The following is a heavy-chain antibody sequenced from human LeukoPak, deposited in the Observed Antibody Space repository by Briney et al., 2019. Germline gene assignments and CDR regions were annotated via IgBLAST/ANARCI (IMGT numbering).Heavy chain of an antibody. D-gene: IGHD7-27*01. Sequence: GESLKLSCKGSGYTFTNHWIAWVRQMPGKGLEWMWIIYPADSDTRYSPSFQGQVTISADKSVRTAYLQWSSLKATDTAMYYCAFGASNWDQFDYWGQGTLVTVSS. V-gene: IGHV5-51*01. J-gene: IGHJ4*02. CDR3: AFGASNWDQFDY. CDR1: GYTFTNHW. CDR2: IYPADSDT.